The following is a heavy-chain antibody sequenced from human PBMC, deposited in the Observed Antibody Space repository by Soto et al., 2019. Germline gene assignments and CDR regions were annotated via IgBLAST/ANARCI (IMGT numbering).Heavy chain of an antibody. D-gene: IGHD3-9*01. CDR2: MNPNSGNT. CDR3: ARDWPSDYDILTGYSNWFDP. Sequence: ASVKVSCKASGYTFTSYDINWVRQATGQGLEWMGWMNPNSGNTGYAQKFQGRVTMTRNTSISTAYMELSSLRSEDTAVYYCARDWPSDYDILTGYSNWFDPWGQGTLVTVSS. V-gene: IGHV1-8*01. CDR1: GYTFTSYD. J-gene: IGHJ5*02.